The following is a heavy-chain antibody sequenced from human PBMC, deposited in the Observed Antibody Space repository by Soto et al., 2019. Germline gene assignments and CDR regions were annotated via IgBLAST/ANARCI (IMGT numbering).Heavy chain of an antibody. D-gene: IGHD6-19*01. CDR1: GFTFSTYT. V-gene: IGHV3-23*01. CDR3: AKRAVAGRNWYFDL. CDR2: ISGTGGSS. J-gene: IGHJ2*01. Sequence: EVQLLESGGGLVQPGGSLRLSCAACGFTFSTYTMSWVRQAPGKGMECVSAISGTGGSSSYTDSVKGRFTISRDNSKNTLSLQMDSLRAEDTARYYCAKRAVAGRNWYFDLWGRGTLVTVSS.